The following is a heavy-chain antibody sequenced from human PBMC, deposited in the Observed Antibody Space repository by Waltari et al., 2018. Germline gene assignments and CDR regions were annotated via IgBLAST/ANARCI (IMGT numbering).Heavy chain of an antibody. D-gene: IGHD3-3*01. J-gene: IGHJ4*02. CDR2: ISGSGGST. Sequence: EVQLVESGGGLVQPGGSLRLSCAAAGFTFSSYAMSWGRQAPGKGLEWVSAISGSGGSTYYADSVKGRFTISRDNSKNTLYLQMNSLRAEDTAVYYCASSVYDFWSGSNLVFDYWGQGTLVTVSS. CDR1: GFTFSSYA. V-gene: IGHV3-23*04. CDR3: ASSVYDFWSGSNLVFDY.